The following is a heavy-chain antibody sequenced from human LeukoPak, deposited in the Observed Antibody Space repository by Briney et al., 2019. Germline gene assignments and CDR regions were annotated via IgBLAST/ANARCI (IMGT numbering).Heavy chain of an antibody. V-gene: IGHV1-8*01. CDR1: GYTFTSYD. Sequence: ASVKVSCKASGYTFTSYDINWVRQATGQGLEWMGWTNPNSGNTGYAQKFQGRVTMTRNTSISTAYMELSSLRSEDTAVYYCARVLVVPAATYYYYYYMDVWGKGTTVTVSS. J-gene: IGHJ6*03. D-gene: IGHD2-2*01. CDR3: ARVLVVPAATYYYYYYMDV. CDR2: TNPNSGNT.